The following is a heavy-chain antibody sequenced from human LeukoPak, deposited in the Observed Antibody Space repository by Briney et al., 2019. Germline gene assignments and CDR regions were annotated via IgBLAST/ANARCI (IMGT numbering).Heavy chain of an antibody. CDR3: ARGGTDYFSAGYFDL. CDR1: GGTFISYA. D-gene: IGHD2/OR15-2a*01. Sequence: ASVKVSCKASGGTFISYAISWVRQAPGQGLEWMGRIIPIFGTANYAQKSQGRVTITTDESTSTAYMEPSSLRSEDTAVYYCARGGTDYFSAGYFDLWGRGTLVTVSS. J-gene: IGHJ2*01. CDR2: IIPIFGTA. V-gene: IGHV1-69*05.